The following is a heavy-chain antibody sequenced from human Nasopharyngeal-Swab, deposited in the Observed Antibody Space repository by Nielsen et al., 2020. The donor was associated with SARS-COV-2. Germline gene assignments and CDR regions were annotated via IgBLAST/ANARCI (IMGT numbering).Heavy chain of an antibody. J-gene: IGHJ4*02. CDR1: GYTLTDLS. Sequence: ASVKVSCNVSGYTLTDLSMHWLRQAPAKGLEWMGGFDPEDGETIYAQKFQGRVTMTEDTSTDTAYMELSSLRSEDTAVYYCATFPAVYSSGWYPFDYWGQGTLVTVSS. V-gene: IGHV1-24*01. D-gene: IGHD6-19*01. CDR2: FDPEDGET. CDR3: ATFPAVYSSGWYPFDY.